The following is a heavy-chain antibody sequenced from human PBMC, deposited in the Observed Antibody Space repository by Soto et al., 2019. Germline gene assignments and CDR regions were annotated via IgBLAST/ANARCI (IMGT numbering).Heavy chain of an antibody. CDR2: ISYHGNDK. Sequence: QVQLVESGGGVVQPGRSLRLSCAASGFTFSSYGMHWVRQAPGKGLEWVAVISYHGNDKYYAESVKGRFTISRDNFKNTLDLQMDSLRVEGTAVYYWAKDHLLTTVTTVGDWGQGTLVTASS. D-gene: IGHD4-17*01. V-gene: IGHV3-30*18. CDR3: AKDHLLTTVTTVGD. J-gene: IGHJ4*02. CDR1: GFTFSSYG.